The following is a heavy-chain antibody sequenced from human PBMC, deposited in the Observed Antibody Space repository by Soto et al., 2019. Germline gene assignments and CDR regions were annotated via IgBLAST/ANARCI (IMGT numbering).Heavy chain of an antibody. CDR2: ISYDGSNK. CDR3: ASDVGIAVAGTLDY. CDR1: GFTFSSYA. D-gene: IGHD6-19*01. Sequence: QVQLVESGGGVVQPGRSLRLSCAASGFTFSSYAMHWVRQAPGKGLAWVAVISYDGSNKYYADSVKGRFTISRDNSKNTLYLQMNSLRAEDTAVYYCASDVGIAVAGTLDYWGQGTLVTVSS. J-gene: IGHJ4*02. V-gene: IGHV3-30-3*01.